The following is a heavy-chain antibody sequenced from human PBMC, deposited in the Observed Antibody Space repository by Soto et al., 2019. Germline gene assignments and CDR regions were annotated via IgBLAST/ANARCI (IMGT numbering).Heavy chain of an antibody. J-gene: IGHJ6*02. Sequence: ASVKVSCKASGGTFSSYAISWVRQAPGQGLEWMGGIIPIFGTANYAQKFQGRVTITADESTSTAYMELSSLRSEDTAVYYCARDIVVVVDAYSDYYGMDVWGQGTTVTVSS. CDR2: IIPIFGTA. D-gene: IGHD2-15*01. V-gene: IGHV1-69*13. CDR3: ARDIVVVVDAYSDYYGMDV. CDR1: GGTFSSYA.